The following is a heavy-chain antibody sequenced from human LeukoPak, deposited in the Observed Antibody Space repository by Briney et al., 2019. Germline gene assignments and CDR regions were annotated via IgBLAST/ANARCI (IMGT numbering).Heavy chain of an antibody. D-gene: IGHD3-3*01. CDR1: GLTFSSYG. CDR3: AKDGGVYGMDV. Sequence: PGGSLRLSCAASGLTFSSYGMHWVRQAPGKGLEWVAVISYDGSNKYYADSVKGRFTISRDNSKNTLYLQMNSLRAEDTAVYYCAKDGGVYGMDVWGQGTTVTVSS. V-gene: IGHV3-30*18. CDR2: ISYDGSNK. J-gene: IGHJ6*02.